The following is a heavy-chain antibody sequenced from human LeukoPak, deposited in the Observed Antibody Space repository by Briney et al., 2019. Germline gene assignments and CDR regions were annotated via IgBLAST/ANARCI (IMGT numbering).Heavy chain of an antibody. D-gene: IGHD2-21*02. CDR3: AREGTARDAFDI. J-gene: IGHJ3*02. V-gene: IGHV3-30*04. Sequence: PGRFLRLSCAASGFTFSYYAMHRVRRAPGKGLAWVAFISSDGRDKYYADSMKGRFPISRDNSKNTLYLQMTSLRGEDTAMYYCAREGTARDAFDIWGQGTMVTVSS. CDR1: GFTFSYYA. CDR2: ISSDGRDK.